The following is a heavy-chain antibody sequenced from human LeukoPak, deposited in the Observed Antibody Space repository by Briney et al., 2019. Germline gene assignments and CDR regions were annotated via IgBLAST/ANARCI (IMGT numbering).Heavy chain of an antibody. J-gene: IGHJ4*02. Sequence: GASVKVSCKASGYTFTGYYMHWVRQAPGQGLEWMGWINPNSGGINYAQKFQGRVTMTRDTSISTAYMELSRLRSDDTAVYYCARGYDFWSGYYTKYYFDYWGQGTLVTVSS. CDR3: ARGYDFWSGYYTKYYFDY. V-gene: IGHV1-2*02. D-gene: IGHD3-3*01. CDR1: GYTFTGYY. CDR2: INPNSGGI.